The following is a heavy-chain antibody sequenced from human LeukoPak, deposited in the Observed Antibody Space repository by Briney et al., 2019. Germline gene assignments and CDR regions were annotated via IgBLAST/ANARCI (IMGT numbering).Heavy chain of an antibody. V-gene: IGHV3-9*01. Sequence: PGGSLRLSCAASGFTFDDYAMHWVRQAPGKGLEWVSGISWNSGSIGYAGSVKGRFTISRDNSKNTLYLQMNSLRAEDTAVYYCAKDAVGATAYYFDYWGQGTLVTVSS. CDR3: AKDAVGATAYYFDY. J-gene: IGHJ4*02. CDR2: ISWNSGSI. D-gene: IGHD1-26*01. CDR1: GFTFDDYA.